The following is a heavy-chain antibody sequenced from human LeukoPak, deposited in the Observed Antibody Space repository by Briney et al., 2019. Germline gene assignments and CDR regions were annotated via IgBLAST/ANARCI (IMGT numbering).Heavy chain of an antibody. J-gene: IGHJ4*02. D-gene: IGHD1-26*01. V-gene: IGHV1-69*13. CDR3: ASRSGSYGYYFDY. CDR2: IIPIFGTA. Sequence: ASVKVSCKASGYTFTSYGISWVRQAPGQGLEWMGGIIPIFGTANYAQKFQGRVTITADESTSTAYMELSSLRSEDTAVYYCASRSGSYGYYFDYWGQGTLVTVSS. CDR1: GYTFTSYG.